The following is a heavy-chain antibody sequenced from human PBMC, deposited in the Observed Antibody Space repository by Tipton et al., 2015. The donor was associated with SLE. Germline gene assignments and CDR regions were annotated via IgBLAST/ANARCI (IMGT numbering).Heavy chain of an antibody. J-gene: IGHJ3*02. CDR2: ISYSGST. V-gene: IGHV4-38-2*02. CDR1: GYSISSGYY. Sequence: TLSLTCNVSGYSISSGYYWGWIRQSPGKGLEWIGSISYSGSTYNNPSLKSRVTISVDTSKNQFSLKLRSVTAADTAVYYCARPRSGDQIFDGFDIWGQGTVVTVSS. CDR3: ARPRSGDQIFDGFDI. D-gene: IGHD2-21*02.